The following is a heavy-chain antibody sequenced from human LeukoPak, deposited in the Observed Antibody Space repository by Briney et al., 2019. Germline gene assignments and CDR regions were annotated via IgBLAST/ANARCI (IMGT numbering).Heavy chain of an antibody. CDR1: GGTFSIYA. D-gene: IGHD4/OR15-4a*01. V-gene: IGHV1-69*04. J-gene: IGHJ5*02. CDR3: ARYGGNLPFDP. Sequence: ASVKLSCTASGGTFSIYAISWVRQAPGQGLEWMGRIIPILGIANYAQKFQGRVTITADKSTSTAYMGLSSLRSEDTSVYYCARYGGNLPFDPWGQGTLVSVSS. CDR2: IIPILGIA.